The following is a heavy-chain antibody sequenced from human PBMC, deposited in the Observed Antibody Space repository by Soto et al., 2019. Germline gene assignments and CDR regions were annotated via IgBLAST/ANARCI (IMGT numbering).Heavy chain of an antibody. Sequence: PGGSLRLSCAASGFTFSNAWMSWVRQAPGKGLEWVGRIKSKTDGGTTDYAAPVKGRFTISRDDSKNTLYLQMNSLKTEDTAVYYCTTEEEVRGDNWFDPWGQGTLVTVPQ. V-gene: IGHV3-15*01. CDR3: TTEEEVRGDNWFDP. D-gene: IGHD3-10*01. CDR2: IKSKTDGGTT. J-gene: IGHJ5*02. CDR1: GFTFSNAW.